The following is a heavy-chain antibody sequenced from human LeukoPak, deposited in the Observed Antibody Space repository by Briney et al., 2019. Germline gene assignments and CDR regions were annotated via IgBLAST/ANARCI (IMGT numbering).Heavy chain of an antibody. V-gene: IGHV3-23*01. Sequence: PGGSLRLSCAASGFTFSSYEMNWVRQAPGKGLEWVSAISGSGGSTYYADSVKGRFTISRDNSKNTLYLEVISLTAEDTAVYYCAKDGAWLRFGEWSQGTLVTVSS. CDR3: AKDGAWLRFGE. D-gene: IGHD3-10*01. CDR1: GFTFSSYE. J-gene: IGHJ4*02. CDR2: ISGSGGST.